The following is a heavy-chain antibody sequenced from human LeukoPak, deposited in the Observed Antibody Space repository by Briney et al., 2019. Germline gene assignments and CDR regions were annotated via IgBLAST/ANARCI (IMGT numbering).Heavy chain of an antibody. V-gene: IGHV3-74*01. Sequence: PGGSLRLSCAASGFTFSSYWMHWVRQAPGKGLVWVSRINSDGSSTSYADSVEGRFTISRDNAKNTLYLQMNSLRAEDTAVYYCASPNPATSSYYYDSSGDFDYWGQGTLVTVSS. CDR1: GFTFSSYW. CDR2: INSDGSST. D-gene: IGHD3-22*01. J-gene: IGHJ4*02. CDR3: ASPNPATSSYYYDSSGDFDY.